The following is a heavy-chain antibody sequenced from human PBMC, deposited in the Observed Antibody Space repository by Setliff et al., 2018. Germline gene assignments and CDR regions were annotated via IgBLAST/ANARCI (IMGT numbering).Heavy chain of an antibody. Sequence: PGESLKISCAASGFTFSEEWMSWVRQAPGKGLEWVAYISSSGSLIYYPDSVKGRFTISRDNAKKSVDLQMNSLRAEDTAVYYCATKAVAGTGGQGTLVTVSS. CDR2: ISSSGSLI. D-gene: IGHD6-19*01. J-gene: IGHJ4*02. CDR3: ATKAVAGT. CDR1: GFTFSEEW. V-gene: IGHV3-11*01.